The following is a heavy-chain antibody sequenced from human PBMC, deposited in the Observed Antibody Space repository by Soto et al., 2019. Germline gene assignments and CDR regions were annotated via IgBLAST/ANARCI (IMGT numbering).Heavy chain of an antibody. D-gene: IGHD6-6*01. Sequence: GGFQTLDRAASGYTFSSYTMNWDRQAPGKGLEWVSSISSSSSYIYYADSVKGRFTISRDNAKNSLYLQMNSLRAEDTALYYCAREDRVAALDYWGQGTLVTVSS. V-gene: IGHV3-21*01. J-gene: IGHJ4*02. CDR3: AREDRVAALDY. CDR1: GYTFSSYT. CDR2: ISSSSSYI.